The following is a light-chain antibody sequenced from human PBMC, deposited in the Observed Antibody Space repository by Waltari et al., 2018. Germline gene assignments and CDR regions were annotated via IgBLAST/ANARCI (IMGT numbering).Light chain of an antibody. V-gene: IGLV2-14*03. Sequence: QSALAQPASVSGSPGQSVTISCFGSYSDIGSSNWVSWYRQDPDRASKLLIFDVTKRPSGVFTRFSGSKSGNTASLTISGLQTDDTSDYYCASSTNLNTVVFGGGTKLTV. CDR1: YSDIGSSNW. CDR2: DVT. J-gene: IGLJ3*02. CDR3: ASSTNLNTVV.